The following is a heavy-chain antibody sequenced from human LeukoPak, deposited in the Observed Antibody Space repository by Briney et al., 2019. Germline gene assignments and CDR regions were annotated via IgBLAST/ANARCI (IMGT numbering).Heavy chain of an antibody. J-gene: IGHJ5*02. CDR3: ARGGTYNDILSFDP. V-gene: IGHV4-59*01. CDR2: IYYTGRT. CDR1: GGSISHYY. Sequence: PSETLSLTCTVSGGSISHYYWTWIRQSPGKGLEWIGQIYYTGRTYYNPSLERRVTISLGTSRIQFSLIMTSVTAADTAMYYCARGGTYNDILSFDPWGQGTLVSVSS. D-gene: IGHD3-9*01.